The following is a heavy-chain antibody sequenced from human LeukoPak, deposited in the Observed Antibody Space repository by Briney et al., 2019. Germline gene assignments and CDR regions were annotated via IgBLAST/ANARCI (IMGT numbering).Heavy chain of an antibody. CDR3: ARDYYYDSSGYYSP. D-gene: IGHD3-22*01. J-gene: IGHJ5*02. Sequence: ASVKVSCKASGYTFTGYYMHWVRQAPGQGLEWMGWINPNSGGTNYAQKFQGRVTMIRDTSISTAYMELSRLRSDDTAVYYCARDYYYDSSGYYSPWGQGTLVTVSS. V-gene: IGHV1-2*02. CDR2: INPNSGGT. CDR1: GYTFTGYY.